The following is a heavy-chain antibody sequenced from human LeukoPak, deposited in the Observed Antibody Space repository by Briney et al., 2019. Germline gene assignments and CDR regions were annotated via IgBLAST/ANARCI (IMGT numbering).Heavy chain of an antibody. J-gene: IGHJ4*02. D-gene: IGHD2-15*01. Sequence: GGSLRLSCAASGFTFSSYGMHWVRQAPGKGLVWVSRINSDGSSTSYADSVKGRFTISRDNAKNTLYLQMNSLRAEDTAVYYCARPGYCSGGSCLGYWGQGTLVTVSS. CDR3: ARPGYCSGGSCLGY. CDR2: INSDGSST. CDR1: GFTFSSYG. V-gene: IGHV3-74*01.